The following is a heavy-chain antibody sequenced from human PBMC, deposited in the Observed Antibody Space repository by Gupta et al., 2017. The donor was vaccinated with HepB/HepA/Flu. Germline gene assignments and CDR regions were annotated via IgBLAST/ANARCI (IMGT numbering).Heavy chain of an antibody. V-gene: IGHV3-30-3*01. CDR1: GFTFPDSA. D-gene: IGHD4-17*01. CDR2: ISDDGSNK. CDR3: ARPSTVTSWYYFDS. J-gene: IGHJ4*02. Sequence: VQLVEPGGGVVGAGWSLGLAGSGAGFTFPDSAMHWVRQAPGKGLEWVAVISDDGSNKHYADSVKGRFTISRDSSKNTLYLQMNSLRADDTAVYYCARPSTVTSWYYFDSWGQGSLVTVSS.